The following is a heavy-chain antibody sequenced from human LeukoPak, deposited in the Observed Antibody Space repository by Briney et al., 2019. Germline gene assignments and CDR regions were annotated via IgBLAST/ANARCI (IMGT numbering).Heavy chain of an antibody. Sequence: PSETLSLTCTVSGGSVSSGSYYWSWIRQPPGKGLEWIGYIYYSGSTNYNPSLKSRVTISVDTSKNQFSLKLSSVTAADTAVYYCARDHLDYGDFAYDFDYWGQGTLVTVSS. V-gene: IGHV4-61*01. CDR2: IYYSGST. D-gene: IGHD4-17*01. CDR1: GGSVSSGSYY. CDR3: ARDHLDYGDFAYDFDY. J-gene: IGHJ4*02.